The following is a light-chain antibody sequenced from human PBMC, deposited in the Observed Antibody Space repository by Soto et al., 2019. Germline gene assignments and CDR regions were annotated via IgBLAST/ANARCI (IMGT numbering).Light chain of an antibody. CDR3: QQLLSYQIT. CDR1: QGISSY. Sequence: DIQCTPSPSFLSASVGDSATITCRAIQGISSYLAWYQQKPGKAPKLLIYAASTLQSGVPLTFSGSGSGTSFTLKIRSMQPEDLATYYCQQLLSYQITVGTGTRRAIK. J-gene: IGKJ5*01. V-gene: IGKV1-9*01. CDR2: AAS.